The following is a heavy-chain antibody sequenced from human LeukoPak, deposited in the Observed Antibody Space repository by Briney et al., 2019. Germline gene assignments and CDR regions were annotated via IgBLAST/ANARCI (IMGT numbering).Heavy chain of an antibody. V-gene: IGHV1-46*01. J-gene: IGHJ4*02. CDR2: SNPSGDST. Sequence: ASVKVSCKASGYTFTNYYIHWVRQAPGHGLEWLGISNPSGDSTNYAQKFQGRVTMTRDTSTSTVYMDLSSLRSEDTAVYYCARWTTTFLAYWGQGTLVTVSS. CDR3: ARWTTTFLAY. CDR1: GYTFTNYY. D-gene: IGHD1-1*01.